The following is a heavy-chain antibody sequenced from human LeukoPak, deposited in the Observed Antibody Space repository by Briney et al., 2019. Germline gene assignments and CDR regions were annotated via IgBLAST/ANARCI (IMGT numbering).Heavy chain of an antibody. D-gene: IGHD6-13*01. CDR1: GYTLTELS. CDR3: ATAAAGGY. Sequence: ASVKVSCKVSGYTLTELSMHWVRQAPGKGLEWLGRFHPPHGQTIYAQQLPGRVTMTEDTSTDTAYMELSSLRSEDTAVYYCATAAAGGYWGQGTLVTVSS. CDR2: FHPPHGQT. J-gene: IGHJ4*02. V-gene: IGHV1-24*01.